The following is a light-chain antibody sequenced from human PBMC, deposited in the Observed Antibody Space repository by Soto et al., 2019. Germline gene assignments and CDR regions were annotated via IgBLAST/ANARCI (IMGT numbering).Light chain of an antibody. Sequence: IVLTQSPGTLSLSPGERATLSCRASHTISSSYLAWYQQKPGQAPRLLMYGASSRATGIPDRFSGSGSGTDFTLTISSLEPEDFAVYYCQQRSNWRFTFGQGTRLEI. V-gene: IGKV3D-20*02. J-gene: IGKJ5*01. CDR3: QQRSNWRFT. CDR2: GAS. CDR1: HTISSSY.